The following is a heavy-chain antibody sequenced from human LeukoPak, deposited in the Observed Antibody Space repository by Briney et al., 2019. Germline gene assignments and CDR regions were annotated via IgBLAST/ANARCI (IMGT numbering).Heavy chain of an antibody. J-gene: IGHJ3*02. V-gene: IGHV3-7*01. CDR1: GFTFSSYW. CDR2: IKQDGSEK. D-gene: IGHD6-13*01. Sequence: GGSLRLSCAASGFTFSSYWMSWVRQAPGKGLEWVANIKQDGSEKYYVDSVKGRFTISRDNAKNSLYLQMNSLRAEDTAVYYCARDYSSSWYGGAFDIRGQGTMVTVSS. CDR3: ARDYSSSWYGGAFDI.